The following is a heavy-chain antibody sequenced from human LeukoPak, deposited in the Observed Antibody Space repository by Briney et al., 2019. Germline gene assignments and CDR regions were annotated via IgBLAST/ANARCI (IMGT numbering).Heavy chain of an antibody. CDR3: ARGFSGGYTDY. Sequence: PSETLSLTCAVYGGSFSGYYWSWIRQPPGKGLEWIGEINHSGSTNYNPSLKSRVTISVDTSKNQFSLKLSSVTAADTAVYYCARGFSGGYTDYWGQGTLVTVSS. CDR1: GGSFSGYY. J-gene: IGHJ4*02. CDR2: INHSGST. V-gene: IGHV4-34*01. D-gene: IGHD2-15*01.